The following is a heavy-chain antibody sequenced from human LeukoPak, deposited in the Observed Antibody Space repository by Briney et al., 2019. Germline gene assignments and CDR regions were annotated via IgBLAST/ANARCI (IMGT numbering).Heavy chain of an antibody. CDR2: IYSGGGT. Sequence: PGGSLRLSCAASGFTFSSYSMTWVRQAPGKGLEWVSVIYSGGGTYYADSVKGRFTISRDNAKNTLYLQMNSLRVEDTAVYYCARGVEMATNTDYWGQGTLVTVSS. V-gene: IGHV3-66*01. CDR1: GFTFSSYS. D-gene: IGHD5-12*01. J-gene: IGHJ4*02. CDR3: ARGVEMATNTDY.